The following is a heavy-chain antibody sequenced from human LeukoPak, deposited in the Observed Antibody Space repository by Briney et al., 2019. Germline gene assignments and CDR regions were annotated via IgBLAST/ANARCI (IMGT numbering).Heavy chain of an antibody. CDR2: INPNSGDT. Sequence: ASVKVSCKASGYSFTGYRMHWVRQAPGQGLEWMGRINPNSGDTNYAQKFQGRVTMTRDTSISTAYMELSRLRSDDTAVYYCARDYCSSTRCLFDYWGQGTLVTVSS. J-gene: IGHJ4*02. CDR3: ARDYCSSTRCLFDY. D-gene: IGHD2-2*01. V-gene: IGHV1-2*06. CDR1: GYSFTGYR.